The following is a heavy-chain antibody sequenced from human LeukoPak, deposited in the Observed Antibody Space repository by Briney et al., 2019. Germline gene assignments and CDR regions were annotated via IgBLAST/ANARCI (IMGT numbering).Heavy chain of an antibody. CDR3: AKVGSGWPTTRYFDY. J-gene: IGHJ4*02. Sequence: GGSLRLSCAASGFTFSSYAMSWVRQAPGKGLEWVSAISGSGGSTYYADSVKGRFTISRDNSKNTLYLQMNSLRAEDTAVYYCAKVGSGWPTTRYFDYWGQGTLVTVSS. CDR2: ISGSGGST. D-gene: IGHD6-19*01. CDR1: GFTFSSYA. V-gene: IGHV3-23*01.